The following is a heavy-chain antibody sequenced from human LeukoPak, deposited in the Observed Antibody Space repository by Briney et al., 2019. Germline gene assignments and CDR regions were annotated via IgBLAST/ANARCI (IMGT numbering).Heavy chain of an antibody. CDR2: ISTNGGST. CDR1: GFTFSTYP. J-gene: IGHJ4*02. D-gene: IGHD1-26*01. V-gene: IGHV3-64D*06. Sequence: GGSLRLSCSASGFTFSTYPMHWVRQAPGKGLEYVSGISTNGGSTYYADSVKGRFTISRDNSKNTLYLHMSSLRPEDTAVYYCVRVLSGSYDYWGQGTLVTVSS. CDR3: VRVLSGSYDY.